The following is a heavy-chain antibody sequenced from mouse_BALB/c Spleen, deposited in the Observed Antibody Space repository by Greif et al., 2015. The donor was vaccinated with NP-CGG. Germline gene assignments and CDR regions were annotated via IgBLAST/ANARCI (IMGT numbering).Heavy chain of an antibody. D-gene: IGHD2-3*01. Sequence: VQLQQSGAELVRPGTSVKVSCKASGYAFTNYLIEWVKQRPGQGLEWIGVINPGSGGTNYNEKFKGKATLTADKSSSTAYMQLSSLTSDDSAVYFCARDGYYSAWFAYWGQGTLVTVSA. CDR1: GYAFTNYL. CDR2: INPGSGGT. CDR3: ARDGYYSAWFAY. V-gene: IGHV1-54*01. J-gene: IGHJ3*01.